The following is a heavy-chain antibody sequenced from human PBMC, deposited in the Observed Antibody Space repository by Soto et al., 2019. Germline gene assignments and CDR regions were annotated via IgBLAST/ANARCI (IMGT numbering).Heavy chain of an antibody. CDR1: GGSISSYY. J-gene: IGHJ3*02. V-gene: IGHV4-59*01. CDR3: ARFMITFGEVIVKAFDI. Sequence: SETLSLTCTVSGGSISSYYWSWIRQPPGKGLEWIGYIYYSGSTNYNPSLKSRVTISVDTSKNQFSLKLSSVTAADTAVYYCARFMITFGEVIVKAFDIWGQGTMVTVSS. CDR2: IYYSGST. D-gene: IGHD3-16*02.